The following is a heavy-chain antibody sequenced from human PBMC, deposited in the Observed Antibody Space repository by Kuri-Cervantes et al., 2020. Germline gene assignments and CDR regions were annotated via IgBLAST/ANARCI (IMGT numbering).Heavy chain of an antibody. Sequence: SVKVSCKASGGTFSSYAISWVRQAPGQGLEWMGGIIPIFGTANYAQKFQGRVTITADESTSTAYMELSSLRSEDTAAYYCARLRGYSYGFDDYWGQGTLVTVSS. CDR2: IIPIFGTA. V-gene: IGHV1-69*13. J-gene: IGHJ4*02. D-gene: IGHD5-18*01. CDR3: ARLRGYSYGFDDY. CDR1: GGTFSSYA.